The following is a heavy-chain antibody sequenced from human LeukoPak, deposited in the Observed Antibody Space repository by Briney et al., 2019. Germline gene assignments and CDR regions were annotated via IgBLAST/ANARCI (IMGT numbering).Heavy chain of an antibody. Sequence: ASVKVSCRASGGTFSSYAISWVRQAPGQGLEWMGGIITIFGTANYAQKFQGRVTITTDESTSTAYMELSSLRSEDTAVYYCARDRTTMVRAFDAFDIWGQGTMVTVSS. CDR2: IITIFGTA. CDR1: GGTFSSYA. J-gene: IGHJ3*02. V-gene: IGHV1-69*05. CDR3: ARDRTTMVRAFDAFDI. D-gene: IGHD3-10*01.